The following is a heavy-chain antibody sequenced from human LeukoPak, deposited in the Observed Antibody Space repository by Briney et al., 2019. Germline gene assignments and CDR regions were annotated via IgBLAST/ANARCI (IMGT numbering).Heavy chain of an antibody. CDR3: ARHVTGDGYKFAGYFFDY. V-gene: IGHV4-39*01. D-gene: IGHD5-24*01. CDR1: GGSISSSSYY. J-gene: IGHJ4*02. Sequence: SETLSLTCTVSGGSISSSSYYWGWIRQPPGKGLEWIGCIYYSGSTYYNPSLKSRVTISVDTSKNQFSLKLSSVTAADTAVYYCARHVTGDGYKFAGYFFDYWGQGTLVTVSS. CDR2: IYYSGST.